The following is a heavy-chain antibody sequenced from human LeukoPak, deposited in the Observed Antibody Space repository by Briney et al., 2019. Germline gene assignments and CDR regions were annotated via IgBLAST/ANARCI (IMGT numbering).Heavy chain of an antibody. CDR1: GFTFSNAW. V-gene: IGHV3-15*01. J-gene: IGHJ4*02. D-gene: IGHD6-13*01. CDR2: IKSKTDGGTT. Sequence: PGGSLRLSCAASGFTFSNAWMSWVRQAPGKGLEWVGRIKSKTDGGTTDYAAPVKGRFTISRDDSKNTLYLQMNSLKTEDTAVYYCTTPAIAAAGTTDYWGQGTLVTVSS. CDR3: TTPAIAAAGTTDY.